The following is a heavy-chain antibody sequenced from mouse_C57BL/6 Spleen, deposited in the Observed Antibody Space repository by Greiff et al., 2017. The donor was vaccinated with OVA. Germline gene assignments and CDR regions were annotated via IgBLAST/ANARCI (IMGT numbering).Heavy chain of an antibody. CDR3: ARRRELGPYYAMDD. CDR2: IDPSDSYT. J-gene: IGHJ4*01. V-gene: IGHV1-50*01. Sequence: QVQLQQPGAELVKPGASVKLSCKASGYTFTSYWMQWVKQRPGQGLEWIGEIDPSDSYTNYNQKFKGKATLTVDTSSSTAYMQLSSLTSEDSAVYYCARRRELGPYYAMDDWGQGTSVTVSS. CDR1: GYTFTSYW. D-gene: IGHD4-1*01.